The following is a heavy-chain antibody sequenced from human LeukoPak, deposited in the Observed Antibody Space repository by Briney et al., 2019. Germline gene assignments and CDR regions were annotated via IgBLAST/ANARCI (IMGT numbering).Heavy chain of an antibody. D-gene: IGHD3-10*01. Sequence: GGSLRLSCAASGFTFSSYAMTWVRQAPGKGLEWVSTISGSGGSTYYADSVKGRFTISRDNSKNTLYLQMNSLRAEDTGVYYCAKDFTMIRGSELDYWGQGILVTVSS. J-gene: IGHJ4*02. V-gene: IGHV3-23*01. CDR2: ISGSGGST. CDR1: GFTFSSYA. CDR3: AKDFTMIRGSELDY.